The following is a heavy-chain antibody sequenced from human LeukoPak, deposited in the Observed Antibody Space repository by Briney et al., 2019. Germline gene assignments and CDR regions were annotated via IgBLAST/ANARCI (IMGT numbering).Heavy chain of an antibody. V-gene: IGHV4-31*03. CDR1: GGSISSGGYY. CDR3: ARDTIPGAFDI. CDR2: IYYSGST. J-gene: IGHJ3*02. D-gene: IGHD3-9*01. Sequence: PSETLSLTCTVSGGSISSGGYYWSWIRQHPGKGLEWIGYIYYSGSTYYNPSLKSRVTISVDTSKNQFSLKLSSVTAADTAVYYCARDTIPGAFDIWGQGTMVTVSS.